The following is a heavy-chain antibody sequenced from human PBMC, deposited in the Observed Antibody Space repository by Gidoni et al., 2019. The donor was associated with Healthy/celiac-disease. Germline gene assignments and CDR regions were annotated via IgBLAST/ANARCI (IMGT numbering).Heavy chain of an antibody. CDR1: GGSISSYY. CDR2: IYYSGST. V-gene: IGHV4-59*01. J-gene: IGHJ5*02. Sequence: QVQLQESGPGLVKPSETLSLTCPVSGGSISSYYWSWIRQPPGKGLEWIGYIYYSGSTNYNPSLKSRVTISVDTSKNQFSLKLSSVTAADTAVYYCARDAKGQWLVPGGFDPWGQGTLVTVSS. CDR3: ARDAKGQWLVPGGFDP. D-gene: IGHD6-19*01.